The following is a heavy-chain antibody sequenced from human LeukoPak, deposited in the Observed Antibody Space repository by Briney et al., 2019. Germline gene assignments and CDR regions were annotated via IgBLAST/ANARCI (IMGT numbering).Heavy chain of an antibody. Sequence: SETLSLTCTASGGSISSSSYYWGWIRQPPGKGLEWIGSIYYSGSTYYNPSLKSRVTISVDTSKNQLSLKLSSVTAADTAVYYCARRRRGSYGLYYFDYWGQGTLVTVSS. CDR1: GGSISSSSYY. J-gene: IGHJ4*02. CDR2: IYYSGST. D-gene: IGHD5-18*01. CDR3: ARRRRGSYGLYYFDY. V-gene: IGHV4-39*01.